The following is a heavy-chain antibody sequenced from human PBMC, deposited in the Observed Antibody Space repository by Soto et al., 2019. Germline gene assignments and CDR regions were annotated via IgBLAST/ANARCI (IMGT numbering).Heavy chain of an antibody. D-gene: IGHD5-12*01. CDR2: ISGSGGST. V-gene: IGHV3-23*01. CDR3: AKGSRATTYYYMDV. CDR1: GFTFSSYA. J-gene: IGHJ6*03. Sequence: GGSLRLSCAASGFTFSSYAMTWVRQAPGKGLQWVSAISGSGGSTYYADSVRGRFAISRDNSKNTLYLQMNSLRAEDTAVYYCAKGSRATTYYYMDVWGKGTTVTVSS.